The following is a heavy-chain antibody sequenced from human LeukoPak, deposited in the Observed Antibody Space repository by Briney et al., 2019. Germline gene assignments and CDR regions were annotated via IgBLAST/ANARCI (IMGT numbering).Heavy chain of an antibody. J-gene: IGHJ4*02. CDR3: AKDQPGGDSLPFDY. CDR1: GFTFSSYA. CDR2: ISGSGGST. D-gene: IGHD4-23*01. Sequence: PGGSLRLSCAASGFTFSSYAMSWLRQAPGKGLEWVSAISGSGGSTYYADSVKGRFTISRDNSKNTLYLQMNSLSAEDTAVYYCAKDQPGGDSLPFDYWGQGTLVTVSS. V-gene: IGHV3-23*01.